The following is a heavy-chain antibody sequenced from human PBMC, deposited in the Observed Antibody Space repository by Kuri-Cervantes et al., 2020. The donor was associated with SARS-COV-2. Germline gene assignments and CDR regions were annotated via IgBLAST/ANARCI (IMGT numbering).Heavy chain of an antibody. CDR3: ARSRGGSLGKYYDFWSGYSIYYYGMDV. D-gene: IGHD3-3*01. J-gene: IGHJ6*02. CDR2: ISAYNGNT. V-gene: IGHV1-18*01. CDR1: GYTFTSYG. Sequence: ASVKVSCKASGYTFTSYGISWVRQAPGQGLEWMGWISAYNGNTNYAQKLQGRVTMTTDTSTSTAYMELRSLRSDDTAVYYCARSRGGSLGKYYDFWSGYSIYYYGMDVWGQGTTVTVSS.